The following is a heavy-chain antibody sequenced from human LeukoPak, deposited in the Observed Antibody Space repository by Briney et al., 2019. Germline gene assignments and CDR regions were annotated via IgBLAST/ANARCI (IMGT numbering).Heavy chain of an antibody. CDR2: ISTSNSPI. Sequence: PGGSLRLSCAASGFTFSRYSMNWVRQAPGKGLEWISYISTSNSPIYYADSVKGRFTISRDNAKNSLYLQMNSLSAEDTAVYYCARGWMMSGFDYWGQGTLVTVSS. CDR1: GFTFSRYS. CDR3: ARGWMMSGFDY. J-gene: IGHJ4*02. V-gene: IGHV3-48*01. D-gene: IGHD2-2*03.